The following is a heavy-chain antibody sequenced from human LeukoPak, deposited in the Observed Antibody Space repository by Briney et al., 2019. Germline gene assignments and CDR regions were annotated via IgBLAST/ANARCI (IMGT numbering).Heavy chain of an antibody. CDR1: GFTFSDYY. D-gene: IGHD5-12*01. J-gene: IGHJ4*02. CDR2: FSGSGGTT. Sequence: PGGSLRLSCAASGFTFSDYYMSWIRQAPGKGLEWVSSFSGSGGTTYYADSMKGRFTISRDNSRNTLYLQMNSLRAEDTAIYYCAKEGGLVLREATINYWGQGTLVAVSS. V-gene: IGHV3-23*01. CDR3: AKEGGLVLREATINY.